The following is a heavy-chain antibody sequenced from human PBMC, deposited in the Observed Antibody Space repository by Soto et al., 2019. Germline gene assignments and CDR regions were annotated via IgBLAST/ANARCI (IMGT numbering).Heavy chain of an antibody. CDR2: INSDGSST. J-gene: IGHJ5*02. V-gene: IGHV3-74*01. CDR3: ARDRGGYCISTSCHSGWFDP. D-gene: IGHD2-2*01. Sequence: GGSLRLSCAASGFTFSSYWMHWVRQAPGKGLVWVSRINSDGSSTSYADSVKGRFTISRDNAKNTLYLQMNSLRAEDTAVYYCARDRGGYCISTSCHSGWFDPWGQGTLVTVSS. CDR1: GFTFSSYW.